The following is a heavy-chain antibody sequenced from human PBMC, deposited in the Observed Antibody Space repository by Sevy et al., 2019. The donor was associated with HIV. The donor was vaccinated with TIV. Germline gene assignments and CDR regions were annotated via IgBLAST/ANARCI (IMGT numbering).Heavy chain of an antibody. CDR1: GFTFSSYA. CDR2: ISGSGGST. D-gene: IGHD3-22*01. V-gene: IGHV3-23*01. CDR3: AKDWYYYDSSGYYYYPYFDY. J-gene: IGHJ4*02. Sequence: GGSLRLSCAASGFTFSSYAMSWVRQAPGKGLEWVSAISGSGGSTYHADSVKGRFTISRDNSKNTLYLQMNSLRAEDTAVYYCAKDWYYYDSSGYYYYPYFDYWGQGTLVTVSS.